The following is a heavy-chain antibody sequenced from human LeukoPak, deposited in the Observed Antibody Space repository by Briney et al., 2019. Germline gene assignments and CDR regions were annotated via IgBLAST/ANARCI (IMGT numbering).Heavy chain of an antibody. J-gene: IGHJ4*02. CDR2: ISSSGSTI. D-gene: IGHD1-26*01. CDR1: GFTFRSYE. Sequence: QAGGSLRLSCAASGFTFRSYEMNWVRQAPGKGLEWVSYISSSGSTIYYADSVKGRFTISRENAKNPLYLQMNSLRAEDTAVYYCARDDAMGATIDYWGQGTLVTVSS. CDR3: ARDDAMGATIDY. V-gene: IGHV3-48*03.